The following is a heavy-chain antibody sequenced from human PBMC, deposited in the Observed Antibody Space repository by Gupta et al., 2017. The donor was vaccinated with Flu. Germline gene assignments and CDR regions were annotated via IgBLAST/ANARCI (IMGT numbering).Heavy chain of an antibody. CDR2: ISSSSSYI. V-gene: IGHV3-21*01. Sequence: NWVRQAPGKGLEWVSSISSSSSYIYYADSVKGRFTISRDNAKNSLYLQMNSLRAEDTAVYYCAREFYCSGGSCFDNWFDPWGQGTLVTVSS. J-gene: IGHJ5*02. CDR3: AREFYCSGGSCFDNWFDP. D-gene: IGHD2-15*01.